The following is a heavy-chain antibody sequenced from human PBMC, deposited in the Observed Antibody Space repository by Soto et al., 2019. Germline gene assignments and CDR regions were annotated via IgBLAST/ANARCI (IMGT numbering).Heavy chain of an antibody. CDR2: ISGNGGTT. D-gene: IGHD6-19*01. J-gene: IGHJ3*02. CDR3: AKRFAYSSGLDGFDI. CDR1: GFIFSSYA. V-gene: IGHV3-23*01. Sequence: PWGSLRLSCATSGFIFSSYAMTWVRQGPGKGLEWVSGISGNGGTTYYADSVKGRFIISRDNSKNTLFLQMNSLRAEDSAIYYCAKRFAYSSGLDGFDIWGQGTMVTVSS.